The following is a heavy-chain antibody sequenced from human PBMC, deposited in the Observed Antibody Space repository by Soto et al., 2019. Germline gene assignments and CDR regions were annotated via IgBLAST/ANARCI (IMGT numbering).Heavy chain of an antibody. V-gene: IGHV1-69*12. CDR1: GGTFSSDS. D-gene: IGHD2-15*01. J-gene: IGHJ4*02. Sequence: QVQLVQSGAEVKKPGSSVKVSCKASGGTFSSDSFSWVRQAPGQGLEWMGGIIPMFDTPIYAQKVQDRVTITADESTSTACMQLSSLRSGDTAVYYCARSGGLDRDFNYWGQGSLVTVSS. CDR2: IIPMFDTP. CDR3: ARSGGLDRDFNY.